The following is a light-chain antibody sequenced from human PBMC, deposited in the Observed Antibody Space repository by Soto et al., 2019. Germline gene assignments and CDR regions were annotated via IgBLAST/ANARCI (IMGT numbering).Light chain of an antibody. J-gene: IGKJ2*01. CDR2: GAS. V-gene: IGKV3-20*01. Sequence: EIVLTQSPGTLSLSPGERATLSCRASQSVSSTYLAWYRQKPGQAPSLLIYGASRRATGNRDRFSGSGSGTDFPLTISRLEPEDCAVYYCHQYGSSPYTFGQGTLLEIK. CDR1: QSVSSTY. CDR3: HQYGSSPYT.